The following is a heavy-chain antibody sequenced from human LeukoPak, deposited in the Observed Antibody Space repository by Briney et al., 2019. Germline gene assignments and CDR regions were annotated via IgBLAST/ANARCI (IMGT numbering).Heavy chain of an antibody. J-gene: IGHJ4*02. V-gene: IGHV1-46*01. D-gene: IGHD5-18*01. CDR2: INPSGGST. Sequence: GASVKVSCKASGYTFTSYYMHWVRQAPGQGLEWMGIINPSGGSTSYAQKFQGRVTMTRDTSTSTVYMELSSLRSEDTAVYYCASAGAAMVRGAYWGQGTLVTVSS. CDR3: ASAGAAMVRGAY. CDR1: GYTFTSYY.